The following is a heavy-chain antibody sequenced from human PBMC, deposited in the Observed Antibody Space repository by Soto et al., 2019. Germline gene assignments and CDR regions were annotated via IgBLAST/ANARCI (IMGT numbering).Heavy chain of an antibody. CDR2: IYYSGST. Sequence: SETLSLTCTVSGGSIISYYWIWIRQPTGKGLEWIGYIYYSGSTNYNPSLKSRVTISVDTSKNQFSLKLSSVTAADKAVYYCVRVGYSSSSEVFDPWGQGTLVTVSS. CDR3: VRVGYSSSSEVFDP. V-gene: IGHV4-59*01. CDR1: GGSIISYY. J-gene: IGHJ5*02. D-gene: IGHD6-6*01.